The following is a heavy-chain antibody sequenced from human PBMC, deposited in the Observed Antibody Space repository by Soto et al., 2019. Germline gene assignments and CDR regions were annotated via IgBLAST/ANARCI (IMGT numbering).Heavy chain of an antibody. CDR2: INDRGSI. Sequence: QVQLQQWGAGPLRPLETLSLTCGVSGGSFSGYYWAWIRQAPGKGLEWIGEINDRGSINYNPSLKSRVIISVDTSKNHYPLNLWSVTAADTAVYYCARESHDILTGPPWVWYFDLWGRGTLVTVSS. CDR3: ARESHDILTGPPWVWYFDL. D-gene: IGHD3-9*01. J-gene: IGHJ2*01. V-gene: IGHV4-34*01. CDR1: GGSFSGYY.